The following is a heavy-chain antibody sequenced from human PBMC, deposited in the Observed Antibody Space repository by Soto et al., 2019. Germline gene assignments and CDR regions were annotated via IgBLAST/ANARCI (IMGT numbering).Heavy chain of an antibody. CDR2: IYYSGST. V-gene: IGHV4-39*01. Sequence: QLQLQESGPGLVKPSETLSLTCTVSGGSISSSSYYWGWIRQPPGKGLEWIGSIYYSGSTYYNPSLKSRVTISVDTSKNQFSLKLSSVTAADTAVYYCARQMGGLVYWFDPWGQGTLVTVSS. CDR1: GGSISSSSYY. CDR3: ARQMGGLVYWFDP. D-gene: IGHD2-15*01. J-gene: IGHJ5*02.